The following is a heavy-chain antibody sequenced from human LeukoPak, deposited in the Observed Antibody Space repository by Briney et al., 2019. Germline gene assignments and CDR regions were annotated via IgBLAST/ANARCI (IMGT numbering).Heavy chain of an antibody. CDR1: GFTFSSYW. D-gene: IGHD3-9*01. J-gene: IGHJ4*02. Sequence: QPGGSLRLSCAAPGFTFSSYWMSWVRQAPGKGLEWVANIKQDGSEKYYVDSVKGRFTISRDNAKNSLYLQMNSLRAEDTAVYYCARESPVTLHQTYFALTPPPAPLDYWGQGTLVTVSS. CDR3: ARESPVTLHQTYFALTPPPAPLDY. V-gene: IGHV3-7*01. CDR2: IKQDGSEK.